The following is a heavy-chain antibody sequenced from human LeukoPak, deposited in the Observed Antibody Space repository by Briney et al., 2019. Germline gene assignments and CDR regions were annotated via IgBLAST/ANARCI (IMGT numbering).Heavy chain of an antibody. V-gene: IGHV1-18*04. J-gene: IGHJ4*02. Sequence: ASVKVSCKASGYRFTNDAITWVRQAPGQGLEWVGWISSYNGDTKNAQKVQGRVTMSIDTSTSTAYMELRNLRSDDTAVYYCAREETDYWSGYDLDYWGQGTLVTVSS. CDR3: AREETDYWSGYDLDY. CDR1: GYRFTNDA. D-gene: IGHD3-3*01. CDR2: ISSYNGDT.